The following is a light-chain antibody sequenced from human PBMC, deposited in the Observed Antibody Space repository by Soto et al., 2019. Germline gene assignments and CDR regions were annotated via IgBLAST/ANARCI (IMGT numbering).Light chain of an antibody. V-gene: IGKV1-39*01. CDR3: PQSYSTPT. CDR2: GAS. Sequence: DIQMTQTRYSLSASVGDRVTITCPASQSISSYLNWYQQKPGKAPKLLIYGASSLQSGVPTRLSGSGSGTDFTLTISSLQPKDLATYYCPQSYSTPTFGQGTKVEIK. CDR1: QSISSY. J-gene: IGKJ1*01.